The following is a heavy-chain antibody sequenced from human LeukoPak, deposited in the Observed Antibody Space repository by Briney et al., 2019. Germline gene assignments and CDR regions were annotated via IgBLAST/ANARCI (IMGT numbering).Heavy chain of an antibody. V-gene: IGHV3-7*03. CDR2: XXXNGGEK. Sequence: QPGGSLRLSCVVSGFTFTNYWMAWVRQAPGKGXXXXXXXXXNGGEKYYVDSVEGRFTISRDNADNSLCLQMNSLRAEDTAVYYCARGYCSTDNCYAGPNFDYWGQGTLVTVSS. CDR1: GFTFTNYW. CDR3: ARGYCSTDNCYAGPNFDY. J-gene: IGHJ4*02. D-gene: IGHD2-2*01.